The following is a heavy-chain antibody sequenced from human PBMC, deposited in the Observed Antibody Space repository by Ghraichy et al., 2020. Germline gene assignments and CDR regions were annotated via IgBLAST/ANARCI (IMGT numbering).Heavy chain of an antibody. V-gene: IGHV3-30-3*01. CDR1: GFTFKSYA. J-gene: IGHJ6*02. CDR2: LSFEGNDK. Sequence: LSLTCAASGFTFKSYAMHWVRQAPGKGLEWVAVLSFEGNDKFYADSVKGRFTISGDNSKNTLSLQMNSLRSEDTAVYYCTREPPPSMVRGENYGMDVWGQGTTVTVSS. D-gene: IGHD3-10*01. CDR3: TREPPPSMVRGENYGMDV.